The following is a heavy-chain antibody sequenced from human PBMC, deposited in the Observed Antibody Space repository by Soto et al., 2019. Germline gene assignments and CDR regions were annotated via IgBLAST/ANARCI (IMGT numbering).Heavy chain of an antibody. V-gene: IGHV3-11*01. CDR1: GFSFGNYD. Sequence: XGSLSLSCTDSGFSFGNYDMSWIRQAPGKGLEWVSYIDSGDGTTYYTDSVKGRFTISRDNAKKTVYLQMSSLRVEDTALYYCVRTYYSSSWFPFDRWGQGTLVTVSS. CDR3: VRTYYSSSWFPFDR. D-gene: IGHD6-13*01. J-gene: IGHJ4*02. CDR2: IDSGDGTT.